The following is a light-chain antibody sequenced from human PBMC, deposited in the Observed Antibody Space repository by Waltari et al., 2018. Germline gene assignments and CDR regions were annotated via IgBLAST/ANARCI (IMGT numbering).Light chain of an antibody. CDR2: DVT. J-gene: IGLJ1*01. V-gene: IGLV2-14*03. Sequence: QSALTQPASVSGSPGQSITISCSGTSSDVGGYYYVSWYQQHPGTAPKLMISDVTTRPSGVSNRFSGSKSGNTASLTISGLQAEDEADYYCSSYSSSSTLGVFGTGTKVTVL. CDR1: SSDVGGYYY. CDR3: SSYSSSSTLGV.